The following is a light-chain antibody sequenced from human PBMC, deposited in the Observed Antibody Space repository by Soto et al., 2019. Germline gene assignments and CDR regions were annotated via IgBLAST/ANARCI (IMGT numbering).Light chain of an antibody. J-gene: IGKJ5*01. CDR1: QSLTNSF. V-gene: IGKV3-20*01. CDR3: QQYGTSEII. CDR2: DTS. Sequence: EVVLTKSTGTLSLSPGERATLSCRASQSLTNSFMAWYQQKPGQAPRLLIYDTSSRASGIPDRFSGSGSGTDFTLTISRLETEDFAVFYCQQYGTSEIIFGQGTRLEI.